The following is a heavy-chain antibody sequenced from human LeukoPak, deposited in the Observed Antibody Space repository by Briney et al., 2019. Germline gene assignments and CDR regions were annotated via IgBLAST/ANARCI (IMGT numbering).Heavy chain of an antibody. V-gene: IGHV1-69*13. Sequence: SVKVSCKASGYTFTGYHMHWVRQAPGQGLEWMGGIIPIFGTANYAQKFQGRVTITADESTSTAYMELSSLRSEDTAVYYCARDQGSGSYYTDYWGQGTLVTVSS. D-gene: IGHD1-26*01. CDR2: IIPIFGTA. J-gene: IGHJ4*02. CDR1: GYTFTGYH. CDR3: ARDQGSGSYYTDY.